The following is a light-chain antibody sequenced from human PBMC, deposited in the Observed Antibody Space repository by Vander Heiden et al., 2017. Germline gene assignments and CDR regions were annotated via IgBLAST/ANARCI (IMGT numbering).Light chain of an antibody. J-gene: IGLJ1*01. Sequence: QSALTQPASVSGSPGQSITLSCTGTGSDVGGYNYVSWYQQHPGKATNLMIYEVSNRSSGVSNRFAGSKSGNTASLTISGLQTEDEADYYCSSFTRNSLHVFGTGTKVTVL. V-gene: IGLV2-14*01. CDR1: GSDVGGYNY. CDR2: EVS. CDR3: SSFTRNSLHV.